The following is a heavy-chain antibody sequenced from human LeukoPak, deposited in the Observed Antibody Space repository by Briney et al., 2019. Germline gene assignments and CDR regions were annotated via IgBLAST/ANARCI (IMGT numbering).Heavy chain of an antibody. CDR3: AKDSIAAQWFDP. D-gene: IGHD6-6*01. CDR2: ISGSGGST. J-gene: IGHJ5*02. CDR1: GFTFSSYA. Sequence: GGSLRLSCAASGFTFSSYAVSWVRQAPGKGLEWVSAISGSGGSTYYADSVKGRFTISRDNSKNTLYLQMNSLRAEDTAVYYCAKDSIAAQWFDPWGQGTLVTVSS. V-gene: IGHV3-23*01.